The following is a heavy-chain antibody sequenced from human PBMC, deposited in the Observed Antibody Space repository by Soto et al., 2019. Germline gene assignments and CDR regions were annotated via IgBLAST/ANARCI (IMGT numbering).Heavy chain of an antibody. CDR2: IYHSGST. CDR3: ARAPYYYDSSGYPAY. D-gene: IGHD3-22*01. V-gene: IGHV4-4*02. J-gene: IGHJ4*02. Sequence: SETLSLTCAVSGGSISSSNWWSWVRQPPGKGLEWIGEIYHSGSTNYNPSLKSRVTISVDKSKNQFSLKLSSVTAADTALYYCARAPYYYDSSGYPAYWGQGTLVTVSS. CDR1: GGSISSSNW.